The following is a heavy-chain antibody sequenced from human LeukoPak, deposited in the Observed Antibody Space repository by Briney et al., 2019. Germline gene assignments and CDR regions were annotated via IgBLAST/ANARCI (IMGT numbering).Heavy chain of an antibody. CDR2: IIPIFGTA. Sequence: GASVKVSCKASGGTFISYAISWVRQAPGQGLEWMGGIIPIFGTANYAQKFQGRVTITADESTSTAYMELSSLRSEDTAVYYCARVAVLSRYYDSSGYYRFDPWGQGTLVTVSS. J-gene: IGHJ5*02. D-gene: IGHD3-22*01. V-gene: IGHV1-69*13. CDR1: GGTFISYA. CDR3: ARVAVLSRYYDSSGYYRFDP.